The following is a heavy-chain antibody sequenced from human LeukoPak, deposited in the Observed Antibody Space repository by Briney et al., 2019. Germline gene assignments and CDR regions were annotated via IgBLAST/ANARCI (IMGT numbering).Heavy chain of an antibody. CDR3: ARGPRPKSVRNYDILTGYYILSELLDY. Sequence: PGGSLRLSCAAPRFTFSSYGMHWVRQAPGKGLVWVSRINSDGSSTSYADSVKGRFTISRDNAKNTLYLQMNSLRAEDTAVYYCARGPRPKSVRNYDILTGYYILSELLDYWGQGTLVTVSS. J-gene: IGHJ4*02. CDR2: INSDGSST. CDR1: RFTFSSYG. V-gene: IGHV3-74*01. D-gene: IGHD3-9*01.